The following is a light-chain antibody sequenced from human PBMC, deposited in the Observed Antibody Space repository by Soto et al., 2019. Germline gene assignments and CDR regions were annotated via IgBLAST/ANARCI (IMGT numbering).Light chain of an antibody. V-gene: IGKV3-15*01. CDR1: QSISDT. Sequence: EIVMTQSPVTLSVSPGGRATLSCRASQSISDTLAWYQQKPGQAPRLLIHGASTRAPGFPARFSGSGSGTDFTLTISSLQSEDFAVYYCQQYNNWPPLTFGGGTKV. CDR3: QQYNNWPPLT. J-gene: IGKJ4*01. CDR2: GAS.